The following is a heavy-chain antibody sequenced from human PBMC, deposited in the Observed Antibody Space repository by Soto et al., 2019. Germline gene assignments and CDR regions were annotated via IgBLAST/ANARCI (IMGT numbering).Heavy chain of an antibody. CDR3: ARDKGGSWYGGGI. V-gene: IGHV3-33*01. Sequence: QVQLVESGGGVVQPGRSLRLSCAASGFTFSSYGMHWVRQAPGKGLEWVAVIWYDGSNKYYADSVKGRFTISRDNSKNTLYRQENSLRAEDTAVYDCARDKGGSWYGGGIWGQGTMVTVSS. CDR2: IWYDGSNK. J-gene: IGHJ3*02. D-gene: IGHD2-15*01. CDR1: GFTFSSYG.